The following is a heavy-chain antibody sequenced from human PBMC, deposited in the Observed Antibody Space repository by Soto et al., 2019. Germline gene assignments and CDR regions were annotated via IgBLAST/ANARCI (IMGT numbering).Heavy chain of an antibody. CDR2: IKQDGSEK. D-gene: IGHD3-10*01. V-gene: IGHV3-7*01. J-gene: IGHJ4*02. Sequence: GGSLRLSCAASGFTFSNYWMSWVRQAPGKGLEWVANIKQDGSEKYYVDSVKGRLSISRDNAKSSLYLQMNSLRAEDTAVYYCVGITRGGPFDNWGQGTLVTVSS. CDR1: GFTFSNYW. CDR3: VGITRGGPFDN.